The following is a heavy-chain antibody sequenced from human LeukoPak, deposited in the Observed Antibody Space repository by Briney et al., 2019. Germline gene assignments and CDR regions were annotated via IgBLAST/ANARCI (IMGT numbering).Heavy chain of an antibody. Sequence: PGGSLRLSCAASGFTFSSYWMHWVRQAPGKGLVWVSRINSDGSSTNYADSVKGRFTISRDNAKNTLYLQMNSLRAEDTAVYYCASYSGSYYYFDYWGQGTLVTVSS. J-gene: IGHJ4*02. CDR3: ASYSGSYYYFDY. V-gene: IGHV3-74*01. CDR1: GFTFSSYW. CDR2: INSDGSST. D-gene: IGHD1-26*01.